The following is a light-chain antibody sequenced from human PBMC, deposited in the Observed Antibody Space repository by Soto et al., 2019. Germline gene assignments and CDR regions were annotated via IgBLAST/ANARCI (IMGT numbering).Light chain of an antibody. Sequence: QLTQSPSSLSASVGDRVTITCRASQGINTFLAWYQQKAGKAPKLLIYAASTLQSGVPSRLSGSGSGTDFTLTISSLQSEDFATYYCQQLNSYPITFGQGTRLENK. V-gene: IGKV1-9*01. CDR3: QQLNSYPIT. CDR1: QGINTF. J-gene: IGKJ5*01. CDR2: AAS.